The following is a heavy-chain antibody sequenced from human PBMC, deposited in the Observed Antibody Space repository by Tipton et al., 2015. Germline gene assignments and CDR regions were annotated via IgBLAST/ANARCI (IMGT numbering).Heavy chain of an antibody. D-gene: IGHD2/OR15-2a*01. CDR3: ARGQDETTSGEYFTH. CDR1: GGSISGYC. J-gene: IGHJ1*01. CDR2: IFVPGST. Sequence: TLSLTCTVSGGSISGYCRNWIRQPPGKGLEWIGYIFVPGSTNFNPSLRSRVTISVDTSKNQFSLELMSVTAADTAVYYCARGQDETTSGEYFTHWGQGTLVTVSS. V-gene: IGHV4-59*01.